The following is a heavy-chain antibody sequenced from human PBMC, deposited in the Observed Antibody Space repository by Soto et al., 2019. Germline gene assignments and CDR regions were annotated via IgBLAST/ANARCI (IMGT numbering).Heavy chain of an antibody. CDR3: ARDDDYGDPYFDY. D-gene: IGHD4-17*01. J-gene: IGHJ4*02. V-gene: IGHV3-48*01. Sequence: EVQLVESGGGLVQPGGSLRLSCAASGFTFSSYSMNWVRQAPGKGLEWVSYISSSSSTKYYADSVKGRFTISRDNAKNARYLQMNSLRAEDPAVYYCARDDDYGDPYFDYWGQGTLVTVSS. CDR2: ISSSSSTK. CDR1: GFTFSSYS.